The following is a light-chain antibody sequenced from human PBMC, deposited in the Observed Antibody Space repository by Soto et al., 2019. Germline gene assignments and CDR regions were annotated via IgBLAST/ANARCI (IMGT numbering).Light chain of an antibody. V-gene: IGKV3-15*01. CDR3: QEYKNWPLT. Sequence: EIVMTQSPATLSVSPGERATISCRASQSVSSNLAWYQQKPGQAPRLLIYGASTRATGVAARFSGSGSGTEFTLTISSQPSEDFAVYHCQEYKNWPLTFGQGTKVEIK. CDR1: QSVSSN. J-gene: IGKJ1*01. CDR2: GAS.